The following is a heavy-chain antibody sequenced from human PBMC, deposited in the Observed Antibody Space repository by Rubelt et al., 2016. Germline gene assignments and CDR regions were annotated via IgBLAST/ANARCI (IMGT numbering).Heavy chain of an antibody. V-gene: IGHV1-2*02. CDR2: NKPNSGGT. CDR1: GYTFTGSY. J-gene: IGHJ4*02. D-gene: IGHD6-19*01. CDR3: ARDLYKGPRWLVAY. Sequence: VQLVPSGAEVKKPGASVKVSCKASGYTFTGSYMPWVRQAPGQRLWWMGWNKPNSGGTNYAKKFQGRGTMTRDTSISTADMELSRLRSDDTAVYYCARDLYKGPRWLVAYWGQGTLVTVSS.